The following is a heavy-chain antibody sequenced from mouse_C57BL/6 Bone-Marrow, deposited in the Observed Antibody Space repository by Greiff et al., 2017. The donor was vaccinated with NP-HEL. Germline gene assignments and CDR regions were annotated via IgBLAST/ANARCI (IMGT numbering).Heavy chain of an antibody. CDR1: GYTFTSYW. Sequence: VQLQQSGAELVKPGASVKLSCKASGYTFTSYWMQWVKQRPGQGLEWIGEIDPSDSYTNYNQKFKGKATLTVDTSSSTAYMQLSSLTSEDSAVYYCARCGDYYGSSYDWYFDVWGTGTTVTVSS. V-gene: IGHV1-50*01. CDR3: ARCGDYYGSSYDWYFDV. CDR2: IDPSDSYT. D-gene: IGHD1-1*01. J-gene: IGHJ1*03.